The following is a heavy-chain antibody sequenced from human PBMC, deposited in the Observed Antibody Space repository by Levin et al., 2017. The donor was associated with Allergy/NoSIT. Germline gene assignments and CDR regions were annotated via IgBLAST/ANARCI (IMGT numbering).Heavy chain of an antibody. CDR2: IIPIFGTA. J-gene: IGHJ3*02. V-gene: IGHV1-69*13. CDR3: AREGKYSSGLAMLPFDI. CDR1: GGTFSSYA. Sequence: SVKVSCKASGGTFSSYAISWVRQAPGQGLEWMGGIIPIFGTANYAQKFQGRVTITADESTSTAYMELSSLRSEDTAVYYCAREGKYSSGLAMLPFDIWGQGTMVTVSS. D-gene: IGHD6-19*01.